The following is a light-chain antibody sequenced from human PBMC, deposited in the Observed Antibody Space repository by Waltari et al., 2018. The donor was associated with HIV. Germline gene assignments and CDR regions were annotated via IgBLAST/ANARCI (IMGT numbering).Light chain of an antibody. CDR2: KDT. V-gene: IGLV3-25*03. CDR3: QSPDSSGPWV. J-gene: IGLJ3*02. CDR1: ALPKQY. Sequence: SYELTQPPSVSVSPGQTARINCSGDALPKQYAYWYQQKPGQAPVLVIYKDTERPSGIPERFSGSSSGTTVTLTISGVQAEDEADYYCQSPDSSGPWVFGGGTKLTVL.